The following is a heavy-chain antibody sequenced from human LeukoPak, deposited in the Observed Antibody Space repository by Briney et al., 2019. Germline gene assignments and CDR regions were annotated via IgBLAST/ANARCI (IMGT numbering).Heavy chain of an antibody. CDR2: ISYDGSNK. CDR1: GFTFSSYG. CDR3: AKERRDGYNYYYYGMDV. Sequence: GGSLRLSCAASGFTFSSYGMHWVRQAPGKGLEWVAVISYDGSNKYYADSVKGRFTISRDNSKNTLYLQMNSLRAEDTAVYYCAKERRDGYNYYYYGMDVWGQGTLVTVSS. D-gene: IGHD5-24*01. J-gene: IGHJ6*02. V-gene: IGHV3-30*18.